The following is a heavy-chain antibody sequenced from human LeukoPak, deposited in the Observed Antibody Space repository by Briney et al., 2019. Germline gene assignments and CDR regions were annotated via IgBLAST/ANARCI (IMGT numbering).Heavy chain of an antibody. CDR2: ISSSSSYI. CDR1: GFTFSSYS. Sequence: GGSLRLSCAASGFTFSSYSMNWVRQAPGKGLEWVSSISSSSSYIYYADSVKGRFTISRDNAKNSLYLQMNSLRAEDTAVYYCARDSVSGSHGFYPWGQGTLVTVSS. D-gene: IGHD1-26*01. V-gene: IGHV3-21*01. J-gene: IGHJ5*02. CDR3: ARDSVSGSHGFYP.